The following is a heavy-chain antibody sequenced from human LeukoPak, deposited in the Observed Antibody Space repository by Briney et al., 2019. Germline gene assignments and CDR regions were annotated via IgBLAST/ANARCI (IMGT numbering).Heavy chain of an antibody. V-gene: IGHV3-23*01. J-gene: IGHJ4*02. D-gene: IGHD2-15*01. Sequence: GGSLRLSCAASGLAFSAYKMHWVRQAPGKGLEWVSAINGGGSNTYYADSVKGRFTISRDNSKNMVYLQMNNLRADDTAVYYCAKSVVVITFRFDDWGQGALVTVSS. CDR3: AKSVVVITFRFDD. CDR2: INGGGSNT. CDR1: GLAFSAYK.